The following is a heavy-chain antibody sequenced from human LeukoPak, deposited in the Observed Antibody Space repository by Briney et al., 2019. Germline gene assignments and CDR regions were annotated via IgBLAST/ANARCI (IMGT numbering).Heavy chain of an antibody. CDR2: ISGSGGST. D-gene: IGHD3-22*01. J-gene: IGHJ3*02. CDR1: GFTFSSYA. CDR3: AKVNYDSSGWDAFDI. Sequence: GGSLRLSCAASGFTFSSYAMSWVRQAPGKGLEWVSVISGSGGSTYYADSVKGRFTISRDNSKNTLYLQMNSLRAEDTAVYYCAKVNYDSSGWDAFDIWGQGTMVTVSS. V-gene: IGHV3-23*01.